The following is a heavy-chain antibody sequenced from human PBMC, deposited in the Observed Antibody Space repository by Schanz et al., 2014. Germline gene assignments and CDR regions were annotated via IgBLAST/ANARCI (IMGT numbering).Heavy chain of an antibody. Sequence: QVQLVQSGAEVKKPGSSVKVSCKASGGTFSSYTISWVRQAPGQGLEWMGRIIPILGIANYAQNFQGRVTITADKSTSTAYMELTSLRSEDTAVYYCAGTYCSSTSCYTGYYYMDVCGKGTTVTVSS. V-gene: IGHV1-69*02. D-gene: IGHD2-2*02. J-gene: IGHJ6*03. CDR1: GGTFSSYT. CDR2: IIPILGIA. CDR3: AGTYCSSTSCYTGYYYMDV.